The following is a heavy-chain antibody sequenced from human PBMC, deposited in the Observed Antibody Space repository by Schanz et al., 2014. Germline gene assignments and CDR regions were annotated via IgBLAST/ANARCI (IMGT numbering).Heavy chain of an antibody. CDR1: GFTVNTNY. CDR3: AKSQYYGSGSYSDYYGVDV. CDR2: MYINSGST. J-gene: IGHJ6*02. Sequence: EVQLVESGGELIQPGGSLRLSCAVSGFTVNTNYMSWVRQAPGKGLEWISSMYINSGSTQYADSVKGRFIISRDSSKNTLFLQMNSLRAEDTAVYFCAKSQYYGSGSYSDYYGVDVWGQGTTVTVSS. V-gene: IGHV3-53*01. D-gene: IGHD3-10*01.